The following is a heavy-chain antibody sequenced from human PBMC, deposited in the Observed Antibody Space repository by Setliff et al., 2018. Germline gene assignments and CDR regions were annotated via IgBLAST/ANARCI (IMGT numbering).Heavy chain of an antibody. CDR2: TIPMFGST. Sequence: SVKVSCKASGDTFSNYGISWVRQAPGQGLEWMGGTIPMFGSTSYAQKFQGRVTIITDESTTTAYMDLSSLRPDDTAVYYCASTIQVGDLRTQYFDYWGQGTLVTVSS. CDR3: ASTIQVGDLRTQYFDY. J-gene: IGHJ4*02. V-gene: IGHV1-69*05. CDR1: GDTFSNYG. D-gene: IGHD3-10*01.